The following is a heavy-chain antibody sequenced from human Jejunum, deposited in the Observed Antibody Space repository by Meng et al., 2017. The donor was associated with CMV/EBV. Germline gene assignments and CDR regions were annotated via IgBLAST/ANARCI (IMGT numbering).Heavy chain of an antibody. J-gene: IGHJ4*02. V-gene: IGHV5-51*01. Sequence: ISCTASGYSFTNYWIAWVRQMPGKGREWMGIIYPGDSDTTYSPSFQGQVTISADKSISTAYLQWSSLKASDTAMYYCARRGYSYSADSWGQGTLVTVSS. CDR3: ARRGYSYSADS. CDR1: GYSFTNYW. D-gene: IGHD5-18*01. CDR2: IYPGDSDT.